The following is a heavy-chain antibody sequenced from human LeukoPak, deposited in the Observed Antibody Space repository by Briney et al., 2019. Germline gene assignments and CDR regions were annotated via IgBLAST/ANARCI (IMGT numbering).Heavy chain of an antibody. CDR2: IYYSGST. CDR1: GGSISSYY. V-gene: IGHV4-59*08. J-gene: IGHJ3*02. CDR3: ARGLGEYAFDI. Sequence: PSETLSLTCTVSGGSISSYYWSWIRQPPGKGLEWIGYIYYSGSTNYNPSLKSRVTISVDTSKNQFPLKLSSVTAADTAVYYCARGLGEYAFDIWGQGTMVTVSS. D-gene: IGHD3-16*01.